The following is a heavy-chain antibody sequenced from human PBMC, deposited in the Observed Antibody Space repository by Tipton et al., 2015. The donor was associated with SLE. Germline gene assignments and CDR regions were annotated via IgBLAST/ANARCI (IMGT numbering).Heavy chain of an antibody. CDR2: IFHSGIT. CDR1: GASIGSGGYS. V-gene: IGHV4-30-2*01. Sequence: TLSLTCAVSGASIGSGGYSWNWIRQPPGKGLQWIGYIFHSGITYYNPSLKSRVTISIDRSKNWFSLKLRSVTAADTAVYYCARLRDYTAFDIWGQGTMVTVSS. CDR3: ARLRDYTAFDI. J-gene: IGHJ3*02. D-gene: IGHD3-3*01.